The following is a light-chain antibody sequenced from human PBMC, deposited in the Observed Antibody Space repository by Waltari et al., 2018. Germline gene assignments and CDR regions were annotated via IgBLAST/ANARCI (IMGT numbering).Light chain of an antibody. Sequence: QSAPTQPPSVSGSPGQSVTISCTATSSDVCGYNYVSWYPQHPGKAPKLMIYGVSNRPSGVSDRFSGSKSGNTASLTISGLQAEDEADYYCCSYTTCSTLVFGGGTRLTVL. CDR2: GVS. J-gene: IGLJ2*01. CDR1: SSDVCGYNY. V-gene: IGLV2-14*01. CDR3: CSYTTCSTLV.